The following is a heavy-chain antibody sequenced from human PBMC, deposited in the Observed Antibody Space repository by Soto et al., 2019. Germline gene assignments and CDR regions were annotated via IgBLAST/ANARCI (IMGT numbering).Heavy chain of an antibody. CDR1: GYRFGGYW. Sequence: GESLKSACKCFGYRFGGYWVTWVRQTPGKGGGSMGGIDPSDYQTYYIPSFGGDFTISAAKSTTTVFMQWSSLRAPATAMYYCATPLYDPDSGPNFQYYFDSWGQGPLDATSS. CDR2: IDPSDYQT. V-gene: IGHV5-10-1*01. J-gene: IGHJ4*02. CDR3: ATPLYDPDSGPNFQYYFDS. D-gene: IGHD1-26*01.